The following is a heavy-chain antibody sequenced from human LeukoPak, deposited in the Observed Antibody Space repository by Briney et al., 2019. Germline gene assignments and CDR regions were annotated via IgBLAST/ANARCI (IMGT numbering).Heavy chain of an antibody. CDR2: ISSSGSTI. V-gene: IGHV3-11*01. Sequence: GGSLRLSCVDSGFTFSDYYMSWIRQAPGKGLEWVSYISSSGSTIYYADSVKGRFTISRDNAKNSLYLQMNSLRAEDTAVYYCARHPAAAGPSGPFQHWGQGTLVTVSS. D-gene: IGHD6-13*01. CDR1: GFTFSDYY. CDR3: ARHPAAAGPSGPFQH. J-gene: IGHJ1*01.